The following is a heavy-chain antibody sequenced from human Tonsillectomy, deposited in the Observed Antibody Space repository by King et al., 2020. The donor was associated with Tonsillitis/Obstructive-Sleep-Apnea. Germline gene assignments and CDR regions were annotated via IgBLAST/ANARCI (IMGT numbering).Heavy chain of an antibody. D-gene: IGHD6-19*01. CDR2: FDPEDGET. CDR3: ATFARLVREAFDI. J-gene: IGHJ3*02. CDR1: GYTLTELS. V-gene: IGHV1-24*01. Sequence: GQLVQSGAEVKKPGASVKVSCKVSGYTLTELSMHWVRQAPGKGLEWMGGFDPEDGETIYAQKFQGRVTITEDTSTNTAYMELSSLRSEDTAVYYCATFARLVREAFDIWGQGTMVTVSS.